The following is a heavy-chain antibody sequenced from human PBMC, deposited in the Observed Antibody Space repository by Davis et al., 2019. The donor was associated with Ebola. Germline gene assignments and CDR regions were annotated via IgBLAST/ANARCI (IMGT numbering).Heavy chain of an antibody. CDR3: ARGRPGDY. V-gene: IGHV4-39*07. CDR2: INHSGST. CDR1: FFSISSGDYY. Sequence: PSETLSLTCTVSFFSISSGDYYWSWIRQPPGKGLEWIGEINHSGSTNYNPSLKSRVTISVDTSKNQFSLELSSVTAADTAVYYCARGRPGDYWSQGTLVTVSS. J-gene: IGHJ4*02. D-gene: IGHD2-2*01.